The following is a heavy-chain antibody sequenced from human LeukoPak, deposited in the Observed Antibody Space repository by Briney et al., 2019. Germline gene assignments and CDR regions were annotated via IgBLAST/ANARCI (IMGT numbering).Heavy chain of an antibody. Sequence: GESLKISCKGSGSIFTSYWIGWVRQMPGKGLEWMGIIYPDESDTRYSPSFQGQVTISVDKSISTAYLQWSSLKASDTAMYYCARLLGYCSTTTCYGRFDPWGQGTLVTVSS. V-gene: IGHV5-51*01. CDR2: IYPDESDT. CDR1: GSIFTSYW. CDR3: ARLLGYCSTTTCYGRFDP. D-gene: IGHD2-2*01. J-gene: IGHJ5*02.